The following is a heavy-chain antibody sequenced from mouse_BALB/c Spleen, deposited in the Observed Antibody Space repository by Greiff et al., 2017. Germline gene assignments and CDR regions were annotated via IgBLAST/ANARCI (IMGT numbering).Heavy chain of an antibody. Sequence: EVQLQQSGAELVKPGASVKLSCTASGFNIKDTYMHWVKQRPEQGLEWIGRIDPANGNTKYDPKFQGKATIKADTSSNTAYLQLSSLTSEDTAVYYCARYGYDVYAMDYWGQGTSVTVSS. CDR1: GFNIKDTY. CDR2: IDPANGNT. CDR3: ARYGYDVYAMDY. D-gene: IGHD2-2*01. J-gene: IGHJ4*01. V-gene: IGHV14-3*02.